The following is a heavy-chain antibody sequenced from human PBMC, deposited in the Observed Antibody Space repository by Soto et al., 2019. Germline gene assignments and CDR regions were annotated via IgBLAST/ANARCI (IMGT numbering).Heavy chain of an antibody. Sequence: PVKVSCKASGGTFSSYAISWVRQAPGQGLEWMGGIIPIFGTANYAQKFQGRVTITADESTSTAYMELSSLRSEDTAVYYCARDLVAAAGTGYYYYGMDVWGQGTTVTVSS. CDR2: IIPIFGTA. CDR1: GGTFSSYA. D-gene: IGHD6-13*01. J-gene: IGHJ6*02. V-gene: IGHV1-69*13. CDR3: ARDLVAAAGTGYYYYGMDV.